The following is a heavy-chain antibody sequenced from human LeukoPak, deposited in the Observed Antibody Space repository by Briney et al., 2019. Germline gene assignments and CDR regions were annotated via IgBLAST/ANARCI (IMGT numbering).Heavy chain of an antibody. J-gene: IGHJ4*02. CDR1: GGSISSYY. CDR2: IHKSGST. D-gene: IGHD7-27*01. Sequence: SETLSLTCTVSGGSISSYYWTWIRQPPGKGLEWIGSIHKSGSTYYNPSLKSRVTLSVDTSKNQFSLNLGSVTATDTAVYYCARLNWGAEDYWGQGALVTVSS. CDR3: ARLNWGAEDY. V-gene: IGHV4-59*05.